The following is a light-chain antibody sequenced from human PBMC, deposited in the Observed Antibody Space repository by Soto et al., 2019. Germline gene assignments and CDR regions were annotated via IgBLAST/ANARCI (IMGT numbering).Light chain of an antibody. V-gene: IGLV4-60*02. CDR3: ETWDSNTLWV. J-gene: IGLJ3*02. Sequence: QSALTQSSSASASLGSSVKLTCTLSSGHSSYIIAWHQQQPGKAPRYLMKLEGSGSYNKGSGVPDRFSGSSSGADRYLTISNLQFEDEADYYCETWDSNTLWVFGGGTQLTVL. CDR1: SGHSSYI. CDR2: LEGSGSY.